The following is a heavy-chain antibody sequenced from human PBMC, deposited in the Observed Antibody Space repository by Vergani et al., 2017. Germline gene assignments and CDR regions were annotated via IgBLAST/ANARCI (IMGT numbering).Heavy chain of an antibody. CDR2: ISGSGGST. CDR1: GFTFSSYA. D-gene: IGHD6-19*01. J-gene: IGHJ6*02. Sequence: EVQLLESGGGLVQPGGSLRLSCAASGFTFSSYAMSWVRQAPGKGLEWVSAISGSGGSTYYADSVKGRFTISRDNSKNTLYLQMNSLRAEDTAVYYCATTRVRNSSGWYWRNYYYYYGMDVWGQGTTVTVSS. CDR3: ATTRVRNSSGWYWRNYYYYYGMDV. V-gene: IGHV3-23*01.